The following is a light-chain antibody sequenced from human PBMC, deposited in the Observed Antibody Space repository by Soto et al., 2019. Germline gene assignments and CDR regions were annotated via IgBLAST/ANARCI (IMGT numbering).Light chain of an antibody. CDR2: TAS. J-gene: IGKJ2*01. CDR1: QSISSW. V-gene: IGKV1-5*03. Sequence: DIQMTQSPSTLSASVGDRVTITCRASQSISSWLAWYQQKPGKAPKLLIYTASSGESGVPSRFSGSGSGTEFTLTISSLQPDDFATYYCQEYNSQARYTFGQGTKLEIK. CDR3: QEYNSQARYT.